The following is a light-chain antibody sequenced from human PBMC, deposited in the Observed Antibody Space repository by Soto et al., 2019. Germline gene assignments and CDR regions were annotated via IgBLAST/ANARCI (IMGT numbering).Light chain of an antibody. J-gene: IGKJ2*01. CDR2: AAS. CDR1: QSISSY. Sequence: DIQMTQSPSSLSASVGDRVTITCRASQSISSYLNWYQQKPGKAPKLLIYAASSLQSGVLSRFSGSGSGTDFTLTISSLQPEDFATYYGQQSYSTPGTFGQGTKLEIK. CDR3: QQSYSTPGT. V-gene: IGKV1-39*01.